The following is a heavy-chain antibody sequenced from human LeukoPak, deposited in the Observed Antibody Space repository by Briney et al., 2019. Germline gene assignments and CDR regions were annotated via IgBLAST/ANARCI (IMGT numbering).Heavy chain of an antibody. J-gene: IGHJ3*02. V-gene: IGHV3-23*01. CDR1: GFTFSSFA. D-gene: IGHD3-22*01. Sequence: QPGGSLRLTCAASGFTFSSFAMNWVRQAPGKGLEWVSALSGSGGSTYYADSVKGRFTISRDNSKNTLYLQMNSLRAEDTAVYYCAKDDMIVLEGAFDIWGQGTMVTVSS. CDR3: AKDDMIVLEGAFDI. CDR2: LSGSGGST.